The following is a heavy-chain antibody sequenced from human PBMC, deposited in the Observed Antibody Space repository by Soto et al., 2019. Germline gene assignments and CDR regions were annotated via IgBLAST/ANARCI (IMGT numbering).Heavy chain of an antibody. CDR1: GFTFNNYA. CDR2: IGGRGSST. Sequence: EVQLLESGGGLVQPGGSLRLSCVASGFTFNNYAMSWVRQAPGKGLEWVSAIGGRGSSTYYADSVKGRFTISRDNSKNTLYLHMDSLRAEDTALYYCEKDSDYYDFWSAVLDYWGQGTLVTVSS. J-gene: IGHJ4*02. D-gene: IGHD3-3*01. CDR3: EKDSDYYDFWSAVLDY. V-gene: IGHV3-23*01.